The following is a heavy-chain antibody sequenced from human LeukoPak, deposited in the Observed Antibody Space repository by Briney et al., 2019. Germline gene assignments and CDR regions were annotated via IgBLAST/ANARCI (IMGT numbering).Heavy chain of an antibody. CDR1: GGSISSYY. V-gene: IGHV4-59*01. J-gene: IGHJ3*02. Sequence: SETLPLTCTVSGGSISSYYWSWIRQPPGKGLEWIGYIYYSGSTNYNPSLKSRVTISVDTSKNQFSLKLSSVTAADTAVYYCARHYGGAFDIWGQGTMVTVSS. CDR3: ARHYGGAFDI. CDR2: IYYSGST. D-gene: IGHD4-23*01.